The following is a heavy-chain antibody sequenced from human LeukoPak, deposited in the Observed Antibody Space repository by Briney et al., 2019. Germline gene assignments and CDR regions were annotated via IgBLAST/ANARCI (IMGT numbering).Heavy chain of an antibody. CDR1: GFTFSSYA. V-gene: IGHV3-23*01. J-gene: IGHJ6*03. CDR2: ISGSGGST. Sequence: PGGSLRLSCAASGFTFSSYAMSWVRQAPGKGLKWVSAISGSGGSTYYADSVKGRFTISRDNSKNTLYLQMNSLRAEDTAVYYCAKDGDFWSAIERYYYMDVWGKGTTVTVSS. D-gene: IGHD3-3*01. CDR3: AKDGDFWSAIERYYYMDV.